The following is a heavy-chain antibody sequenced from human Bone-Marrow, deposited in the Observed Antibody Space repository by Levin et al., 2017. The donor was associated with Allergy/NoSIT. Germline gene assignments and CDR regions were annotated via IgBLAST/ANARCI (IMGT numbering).Heavy chain of an antibody. CDR3: ARGWHIVVVTAILVLDY. CDR1: GFTFSSYS. J-gene: IGHJ4*02. V-gene: IGHV3-48*01. Sequence: GESLKISCAASGFTFSSYSMNWVRQAPGKGLEWVSYISSSSSTIYYADSVKGRFTISRDNAKNSLYLQMNSLRAEDTAVYYCARGWHIVVVTAILVLDYWGQGTLVTVSS. D-gene: IGHD2-21*02. CDR2: ISSSSSTI.